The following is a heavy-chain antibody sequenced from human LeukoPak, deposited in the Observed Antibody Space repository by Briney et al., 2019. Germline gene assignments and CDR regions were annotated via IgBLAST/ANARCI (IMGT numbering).Heavy chain of an antibody. CDR2: IYTSGST. J-gene: IGHJ4*02. D-gene: IGHD3-10*01. V-gene: IGHV4-4*07. Sequence: SETLSLTCTVSGGSISSYYWSWIRQPAGKGLEWIGRIYTSGSTNYNPSLKSRVTMSVDTSKNQFSLKLSSVTAADTAVYYCTSFTYYYGSGSPPFDYWGQGTLVTVSS. CDR1: GGSISSYY. CDR3: TSFTYYYGSGSPPFDY.